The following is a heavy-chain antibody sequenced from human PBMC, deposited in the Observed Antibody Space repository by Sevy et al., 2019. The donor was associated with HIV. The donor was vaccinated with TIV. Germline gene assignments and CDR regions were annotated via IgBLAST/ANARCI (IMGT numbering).Heavy chain of an antibody. Sequence: ASVKVSCKASGYTFSSYGISWVRQAPGQVLEWIGWISDYNGYTNYAHKFQGRVTMSTETSTRTAYMELRSLRSDDTAVYFCAREGYYYRSGTYRPPNYYGMDVWGQGTAVTVSS. D-gene: IGHD3-10*01. CDR3: AREGYYYRSGTYRPPNYYGMDV. J-gene: IGHJ6*02. V-gene: IGHV1-18*01. CDR1: GYTFSSYG. CDR2: ISDYNGYT.